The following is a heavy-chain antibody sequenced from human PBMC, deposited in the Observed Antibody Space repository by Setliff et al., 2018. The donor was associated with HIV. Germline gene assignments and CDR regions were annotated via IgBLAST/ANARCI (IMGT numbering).Heavy chain of an antibody. CDR3: AREIGDYYDSSGYYPPTDYYYGMDV. Sequence: ASVKVSCKASGYTFTSYDISWVRQAPGQGLEWMGWNSAYNGNTNYAQKPQGRVTMNTDTSTSTAYMELRSLRSDDTAVYYRAREIGDYYDSSGYYPPTDYYYGMDVWGQGTTVTVSS. J-gene: IGHJ6*02. CDR1: GYTFTSYD. V-gene: IGHV1-18*01. CDR2: NSAYNGNT. D-gene: IGHD3-22*01.